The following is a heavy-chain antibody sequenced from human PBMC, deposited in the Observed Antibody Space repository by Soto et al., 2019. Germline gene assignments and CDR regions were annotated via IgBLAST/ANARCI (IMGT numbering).Heavy chain of an antibody. CDR2: VSERGDST. Sequence: GGSLRLSCAASGFTFSDYGMSWVRQGPGKRLEWVSAVSERGDSTNYADSVKGRFTISRDNSKNTLFLQMNSLRAEDTAVYYCAKSGRTGGIYYFDYWGQGTLVTVSS. D-gene: IGHD1-26*01. CDR3: AKSGRTGGIYYFDY. J-gene: IGHJ4*02. CDR1: GFTFSDYG. V-gene: IGHV3-23*01.